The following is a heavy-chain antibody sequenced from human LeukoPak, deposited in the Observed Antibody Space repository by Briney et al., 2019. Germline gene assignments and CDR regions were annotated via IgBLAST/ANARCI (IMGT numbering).Heavy chain of an antibody. CDR3: ATACGSKSCHLNA. Sequence: ATLTDSCQTSRYSLTAYYLPWLRQAPRQGPESIEWIIPDSGDTKYRQQFQGRVTMTRDTSIRTAYMQLNNLRYDDTALYYCATACGSKSCHLNAWGQGTLVTVSP. CDR1: RYSLTAYY. J-gene: IGHJ5*02. D-gene: IGHD2-2*01. CDR2: IIPDSGDT. V-gene: IGHV1-2*02.